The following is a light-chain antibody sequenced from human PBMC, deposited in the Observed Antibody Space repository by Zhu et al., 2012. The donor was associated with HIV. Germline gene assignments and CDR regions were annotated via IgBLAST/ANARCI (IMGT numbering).Light chain of an antibody. CDR1: QSISSTF. CDR2: GAS. Sequence: EIVLTQSPGTLSLSPGDRATLSCRASQSISSTFLAWYQQKPGQAPRFLIYGASTRAIGIPDRFSGSASGTDFSLTITRLEPEDFAVYYCQQYGSSPLTFGGGTKVEIK. J-gene: IGKJ4*01. CDR3: QQYGSSPLT. V-gene: IGKV3-20*01.